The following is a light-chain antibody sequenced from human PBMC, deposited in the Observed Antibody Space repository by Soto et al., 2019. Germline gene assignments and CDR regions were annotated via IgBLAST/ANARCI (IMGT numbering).Light chain of an antibody. CDR3: QQRWT. CDR1: QSVSSN. J-gene: IGKJ1*01. V-gene: IGKV3-15*01. CDR2: GAS. Sequence: EVVMTQSPDTLSVSPGERATLSCRASQSVSSNLAWYQQKLGQAPRLLIYGASTRATGISARISGSGSGTDFTLTISSLEPEDFAVYYCQQRWTFGQGTKVDI.